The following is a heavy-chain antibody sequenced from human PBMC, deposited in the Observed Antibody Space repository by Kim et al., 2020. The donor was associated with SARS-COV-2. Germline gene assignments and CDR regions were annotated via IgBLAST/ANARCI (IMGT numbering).Heavy chain of an antibody. J-gene: IGHJ4*02. CDR3: AREIAAAGTRYYFDY. V-gene: IGHV3-53*01. Sequence: DSVKGRFTISRDNSKNTLYLQMNSLRAEDTAVYYCAREIAAAGTRYYFDYWGQGTLVTVSS. D-gene: IGHD6-13*01.